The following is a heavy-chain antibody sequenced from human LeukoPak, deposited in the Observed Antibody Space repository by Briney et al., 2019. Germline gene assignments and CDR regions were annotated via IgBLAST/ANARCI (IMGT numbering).Heavy chain of an antibody. CDR2: IKSKTDGGTT. CDR1: GFTFSNAW. V-gene: IGHV3-15*01. CDR3: ATAGLVGATRGNY. J-gene: IGHJ4*02. Sequence: GGSLRLSCAASGFTFSNAWMSWVRQAPGKGLEWVGRIKSKTDGGTTDYAAPVKGRFTISRDDSKNTLYLQMNSLKTEDAAVYYCATAGLVGATRGNYWGQGTLVTVSS. D-gene: IGHD1-26*01.